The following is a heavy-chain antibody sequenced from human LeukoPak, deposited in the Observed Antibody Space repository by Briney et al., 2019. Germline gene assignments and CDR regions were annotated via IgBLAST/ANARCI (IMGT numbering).Heavy chain of an antibody. CDR1: GFIFSNYD. D-gene: IGHD3-16*01. Sequence: NPGGSLRLSCAASGFIFSNYDMNWVRQAPGKGLEWVSFVRSSSSDIFYADSVKGRFTISRDNAQNSLYLQMNNLRVEDTAVYYWGGSPAGGEHLDFDHWGQGTLVTVSS. V-gene: IGHV3-21*01. CDR3: GGSPAGGEHLDFDH. CDR2: VRSSSSDI. J-gene: IGHJ4*02.